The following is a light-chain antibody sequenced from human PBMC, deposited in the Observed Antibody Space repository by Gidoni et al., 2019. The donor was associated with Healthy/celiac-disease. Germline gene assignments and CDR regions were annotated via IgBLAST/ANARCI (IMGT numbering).Light chain of an antibody. CDR2: AAS. J-gene: IGKJ4*01. V-gene: IGKV1-12*01. CDR1: QVISSW. Sequence: DIQMTQSPSSVSASVGDRVTITCRTSQVISSWLAWYQQKPGTAPKLLIYAASSLQSGVPSRFSGSGSGTDFTLTISSLQPEDFETYYCQQANSFPLTFGGGTKVEIK. CDR3: QQANSFPLT.